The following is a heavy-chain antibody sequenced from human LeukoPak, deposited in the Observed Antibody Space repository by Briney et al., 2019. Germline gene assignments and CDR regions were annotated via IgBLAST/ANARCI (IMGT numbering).Heavy chain of an antibody. CDR2: IWYDGSNK. D-gene: IGHD3-22*01. Sequence: GGSLRLSCAASGFTLSNYAMHWVRQAPGKGLEWVALIWYDGSNKYYGDFVKGRFTISRDNSKNTLYLQMNSLRVEDTAVYYCAKSGYSSGFNWFDPWGQGTLVTVSS. J-gene: IGHJ5*02. CDR1: GFTLSNYA. V-gene: IGHV3-33*06. CDR3: AKSGYSSGFNWFDP.